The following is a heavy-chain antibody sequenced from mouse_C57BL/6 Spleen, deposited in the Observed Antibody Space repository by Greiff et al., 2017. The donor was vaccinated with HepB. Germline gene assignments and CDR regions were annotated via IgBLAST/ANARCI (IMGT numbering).Heavy chain of an antibody. D-gene: IGHD1-1*01. J-gene: IGHJ2*01. CDR1: GYTFTSYW. CDR3: ARYGRYYYGPFDY. Sequence: QVQLQQPGAELVMPGASVKLSCKASGYTFTSYWMHWVKQRPGQGLEWIGEIDPSDSYTNYNQKFKGKSTLTVDKSSSTAYMQLSSLTSEDSAVYYCARYGRYYYGPFDYWGQGTTLTVSS. CDR2: IDPSDSYT. V-gene: IGHV1-69*01.